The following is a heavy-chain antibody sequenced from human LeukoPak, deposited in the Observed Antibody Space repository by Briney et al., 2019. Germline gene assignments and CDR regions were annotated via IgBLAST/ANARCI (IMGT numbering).Heavy chain of an antibody. CDR3: ARVPSCYQVPCEGRFDP. D-gene: IGHD2-15*01. V-gene: IGHV1-18*01. Sequence: ASVTVSCKASGYTFTSYGISWVRQAPGQGLEWMGWISAYNGNTNYAQKLQGRVTITMSTSISTAYMELSSLRSEDTAVYYCARVPSCYQVPCEGRFDPWGQGTLVTVSS. J-gene: IGHJ5*02. CDR1: GYTFTSYG. CDR2: ISAYNGNT.